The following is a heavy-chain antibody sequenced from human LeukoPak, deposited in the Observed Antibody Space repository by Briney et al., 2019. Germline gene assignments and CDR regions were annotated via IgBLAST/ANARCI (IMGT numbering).Heavy chain of an antibody. J-gene: IGHJ4*02. Sequence: SETLSLTRAVYGGSFSGYYWSWIRQPPGKGLEWIGEINHSGSTNYNPSLKSRVTISVDTSKNQFSLKLSSVTAADTAVYYCARCSLWFGELSCVYWGQGTLVTVSS. CDR2: INHSGST. CDR3: ARCSLWFGELSCVY. CDR1: GGSFSGYY. D-gene: IGHD3-10*01. V-gene: IGHV4-34*01.